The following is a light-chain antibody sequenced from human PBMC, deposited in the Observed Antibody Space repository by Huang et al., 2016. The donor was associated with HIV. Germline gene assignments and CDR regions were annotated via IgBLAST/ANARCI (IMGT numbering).Light chain of an antibody. J-gene: IGKJ3*01. CDR1: QDISNY. CDR3: QHYGYLPFT. Sequence: DIQLTQSPPSLSASVGDTVTITCQARQDISNYLNCDQVKPGSAPKFLIYDASNLEAGVPSRFSGSGSWTHFTFTISTLQPEDIGTYYCQHYGYLPFTFGPGTKVDLK. V-gene: IGKV1-33*01. CDR2: DAS.